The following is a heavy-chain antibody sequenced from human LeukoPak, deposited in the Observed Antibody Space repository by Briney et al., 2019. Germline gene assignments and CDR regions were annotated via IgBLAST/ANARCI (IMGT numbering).Heavy chain of an antibody. CDR1: GYTFTSYY. D-gene: IGHD2-2*01. Sequence: ASVKVSCKASGYTFTSYYMHWVRQAPGQGLEWMGIINPSGGSTSYAQKFQGRVTMTRDTSTSTVYMELSSLRSEDTAVYYCARDIVGFVVVPAARTLRYYYYYMDVWGKGTTVTVSS. V-gene: IGHV1-46*01. CDR3: ARDIVGFVVVPAARTLRYYYYYMDV. CDR2: INPSGGST. J-gene: IGHJ6*03.